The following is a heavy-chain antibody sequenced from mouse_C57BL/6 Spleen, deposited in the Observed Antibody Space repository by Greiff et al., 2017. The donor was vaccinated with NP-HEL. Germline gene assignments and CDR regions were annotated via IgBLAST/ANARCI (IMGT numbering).Heavy chain of an antibody. J-gene: IGHJ1*03. CDR3: ARRADPGYFDV. D-gene: IGHD3-1*01. Sequence: EVQLQQSGPELVKPGASVKISCKASGYTFTDYYMNWVKQSHGKSLEWIGDINPNNGGTSYNQKFKGKATLTVDKSSSTAYMELRSLTSEDSAVYYCARRADPGYFDVWGTGTTVTVSS. CDR1: GYTFTDYY. CDR2: INPNNGGT. V-gene: IGHV1-26*01.